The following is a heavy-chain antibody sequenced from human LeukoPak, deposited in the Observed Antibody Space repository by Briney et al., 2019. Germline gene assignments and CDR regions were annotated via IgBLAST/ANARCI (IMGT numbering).Heavy chain of an antibody. CDR3: ARLDIVATIGVLWDDY. V-gene: IGHV1-8*01. CDR2: MNPNSGNT. Sequence: ASVKVSCKASGYTFTSYDINWVRQATGQGLEWMGWMNPNSGNTGYAQKFQGRVTMTRNTSISTAYMELSSLRSEDTAVYYCARLDIVATIGVLWDDYWGQGTLVTVSS. D-gene: IGHD5-12*01. CDR1: GYTFTSYD. J-gene: IGHJ4*02.